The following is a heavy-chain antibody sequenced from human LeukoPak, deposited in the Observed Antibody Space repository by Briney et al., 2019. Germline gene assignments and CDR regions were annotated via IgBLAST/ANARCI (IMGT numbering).Heavy chain of an antibody. D-gene: IGHD3-10*01. Sequence: GGSLRLSCAASGFTFSDYSMDWVRQAPGKGLEWVGRIRDAANSYTTEYASSVKGRFTISRDDSKNSLYLQMNNLKTEDTAVYYCARSSYYYGSGSFHPFDYWGQGTLVTVSS. CDR2: IRDAANSYTT. CDR1: GFTFSDYS. V-gene: IGHV3-72*01. J-gene: IGHJ4*02. CDR3: ARSSYYYGSGSFHPFDY.